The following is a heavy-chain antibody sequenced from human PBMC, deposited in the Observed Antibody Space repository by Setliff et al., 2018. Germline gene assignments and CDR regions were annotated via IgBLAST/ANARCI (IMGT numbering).Heavy chain of an antibody. J-gene: IGHJ4*02. CDR2: INTDSGNT. D-gene: IGHD3-16*02. CDR3: ARHYVWGSYRFEVYFDY. CDR1: GYTFNFYG. Sequence: ASVKVSCKASGYTFNFYGMHWVRQAPGQRPEWMGWINTDSGNTRYSQKFQGRVTIARNTSISTAYMELSSLRSEDTAVYYCARHYVWGSYRFEVYFDYWGQGTLVTVSS. V-gene: IGHV1-3*04.